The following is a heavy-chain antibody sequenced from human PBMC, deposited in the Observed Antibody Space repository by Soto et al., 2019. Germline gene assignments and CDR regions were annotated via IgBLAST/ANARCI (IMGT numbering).Heavy chain of an antibody. Sequence: EVQLVESGGGLVKPGGSLRLSCAASGFTFSSYSMNWVRQAPGKGLEWVSSISSSSSYIYYADSVKGRFTISRDNATNSLYLQMNSLRAEDTAVYYCARAGCSGGSCYLFDYWGQGTLVTVSS. CDR3: ARAGCSGGSCYLFDY. CDR2: ISSSSSYI. CDR1: GFTFSSYS. J-gene: IGHJ4*02. D-gene: IGHD2-15*01. V-gene: IGHV3-21*01.